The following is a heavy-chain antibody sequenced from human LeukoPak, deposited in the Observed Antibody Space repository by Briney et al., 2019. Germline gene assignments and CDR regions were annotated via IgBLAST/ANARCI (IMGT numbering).Heavy chain of an antibody. V-gene: IGHV4-34*01. J-gene: IGHJ6*03. CDR2: INHSGST. D-gene: IGHD3-10*01. CDR1: GGPISGYY. CDR3: ARLRRRLWFGETHYYYYYMDV. Sequence: SETLSLTCTVSGGPISGYYWSWIRQPPGKGLEWIGEINHSGSTNYNPSLKSRVTISVDTSKNQFSLKLSSVTAADTTVYYCARLRRRLWFGETHYYYYYMDVWGKGTTVTISS.